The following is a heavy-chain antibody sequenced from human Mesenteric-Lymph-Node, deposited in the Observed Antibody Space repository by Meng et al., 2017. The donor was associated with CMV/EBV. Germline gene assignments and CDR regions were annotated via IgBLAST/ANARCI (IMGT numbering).Heavy chain of an antibody. CDR1: GFTFNDYW. J-gene: IGHJ3*02. V-gene: IGHV3-7*01. D-gene: IGHD2-2*01. CDR2: IEGDGITK. Sequence: GGSLRLSCIAPGFTFNDYWVSWVRQAPGKGLEWVADIEGDGITKYYGDSVKGRFTISRDNSKNTLYLQMNSLRAEDTAVYYCAKDSARYCSSASCYSHDAFDIWGQGTMVTVSS. CDR3: AKDSARYCSSASCYSHDAFDI.